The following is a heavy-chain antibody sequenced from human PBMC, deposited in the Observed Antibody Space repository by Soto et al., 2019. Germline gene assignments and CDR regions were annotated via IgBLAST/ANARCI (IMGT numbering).Heavy chain of an antibody. CDR3: ARGTVGAAAGTRFDP. CDR1: GFSSSGYY. CDR2: INHSGST. D-gene: IGHD6-13*01. J-gene: IGHJ5*02. Sequence: SETLSLTCADDGFSSSGYYCGLIRQPPGKGLEWIGEINHSGSTNYNPSLKSRVTISVDTSKNQFSLKLSSVTAADTAVYYCARGTVGAAAGTRFDPWGQGTLVTVSS. V-gene: IGHV4-34*01.